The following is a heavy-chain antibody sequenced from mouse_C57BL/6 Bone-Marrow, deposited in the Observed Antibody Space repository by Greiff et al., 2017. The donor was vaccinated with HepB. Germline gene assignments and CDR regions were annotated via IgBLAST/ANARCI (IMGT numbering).Heavy chain of an antibody. CDR2: IDPENGDT. CDR1: GFNIKDDY. V-gene: IGHV14-4*01. J-gene: IGHJ3*01. CDR3: TTGDYDWAY. Sequence: EVQLQESGAELVRPGASVKLSCTASGFNIKDDYMHWVKQRPEQGLEWIGWIDPENGDTEYASKFQGKATITADTSSNTAYLQLSSLTSEETAVYYCTTGDYDWAYWGQGTLVTVSA. D-gene: IGHD2-4*01.